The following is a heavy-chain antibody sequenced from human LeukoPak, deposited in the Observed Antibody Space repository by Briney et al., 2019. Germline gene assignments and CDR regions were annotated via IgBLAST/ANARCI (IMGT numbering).Heavy chain of an antibody. V-gene: IGHV3-53*01. CDR2: IYSGGST. D-gene: IGHD3-22*01. CDR3: ARDGSGYSNFDY. J-gene: IGHJ4*02. CDR1: GFTFTNYD. Sequence: PGGSLRLSCAASGFTFTNYDMHWLRQAPGKGLEWVSVIYSGGSTYYADSVKGRFTISRDNSKNTLYLQMNSLRAEDTAVYYCARDGSGYSNFDYWGQGTLVTVSS.